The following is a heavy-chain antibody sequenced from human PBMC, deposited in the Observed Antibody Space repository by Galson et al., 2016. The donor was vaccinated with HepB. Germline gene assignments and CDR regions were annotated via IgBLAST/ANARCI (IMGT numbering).Heavy chain of an antibody. Sequence: ETLSLTCNVSGDSISSSYYWAWIRQPPGKGLEWIGSIHHSGSTYHNPSPKSRVTMSLDTSKNQASLKLYFVTAADTAVYYCARSGTTHGLVLRYYYMDVWGKGTTVTVSS. CDR3: ARSGTTHGLVLRYYYMDV. V-gene: IGHV4-38-2*02. J-gene: IGHJ6*03. D-gene: IGHD1-1*01. CDR1: GDSISSSYY. CDR2: IHHSGST.